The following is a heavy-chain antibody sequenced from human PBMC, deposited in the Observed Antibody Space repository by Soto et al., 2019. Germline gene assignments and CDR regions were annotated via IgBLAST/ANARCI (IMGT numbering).Heavy chain of an antibody. J-gene: IGHJ4*02. CDR2: VNPSGGHT. V-gene: IGHV1-46*01. Sequence: QVQLMQSGAEVKKPGASVKVSCKASGDTFTDYYIHWVRQAHGQGLEWMGTVNPSGGHTTYAQHLLGRVTMTRDTPTSTLYMELTSLTSGDTAIYYCARGGHVVVVTAALDYWGQGTLVTVSS. CDR1: GDTFTDYY. D-gene: IGHD2-21*02. CDR3: ARGGHVVVVTAALDY.